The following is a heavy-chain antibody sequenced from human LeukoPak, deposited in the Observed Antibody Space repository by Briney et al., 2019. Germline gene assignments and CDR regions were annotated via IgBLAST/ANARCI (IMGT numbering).Heavy chain of an antibody. CDR2: INHGGST. CDR3: AREGVYYDISAAYYRPYYFDF. J-gene: IGHJ4*02. CDR1: GGSFSGYY. D-gene: IGHD3-9*01. Sequence: SETLSLTCAVYGGSFSGYYWSWIRQPPGKGPEWIGEINHGGSTNYNPSLKSRLTISVDTSKNQFSLKLSSVTAADTAVYYCAREGVYYDISAAYYRPYYFDFWGQGTLVTVYS. V-gene: IGHV4-34*01.